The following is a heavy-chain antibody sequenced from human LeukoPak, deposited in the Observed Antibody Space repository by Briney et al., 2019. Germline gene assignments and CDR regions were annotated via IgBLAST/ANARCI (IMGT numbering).Heavy chain of an antibody. V-gene: IGHV3-43*02. Sequence: GGSLRLSCAASGFTFDDYAMHWVRQAPGKGLEWVSLISGDGGSTYYADSVKGRFTVSRDNSKNSLYLQMNSLRTEDTALYYCAKDFYYYDSSGYFFDYWGQGTLVTVSS. CDR3: AKDFYYYDSSGYFFDY. D-gene: IGHD3-22*01. CDR2: ISGDGGST. CDR1: GFTFDDYA. J-gene: IGHJ4*02.